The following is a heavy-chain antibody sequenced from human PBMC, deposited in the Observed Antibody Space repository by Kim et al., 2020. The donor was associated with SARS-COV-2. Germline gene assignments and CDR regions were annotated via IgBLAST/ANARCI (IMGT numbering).Heavy chain of an antibody. CDR1: GGTFSSYA. CDR2: IIPIFGTA. Sequence: SVKVSCKASGGTFSSYAISWVRQAPGQGLEWMGGIIPIFGTANYAQKFQGRVTITADESTSTAYMELSSLRSEDTAVYYCASNLPTMIVVGIRTEYFQHWGQGTLVTVSP. D-gene: IGHD3-22*01. J-gene: IGHJ1*01. V-gene: IGHV1-69*13. CDR3: ASNLPTMIVVGIRTEYFQH.